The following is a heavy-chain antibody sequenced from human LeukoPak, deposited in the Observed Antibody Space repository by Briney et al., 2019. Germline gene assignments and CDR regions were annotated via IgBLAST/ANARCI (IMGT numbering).Heavy chain of an antibody. CDR2: ITSSSKI. V-gene: IGHV3-48*02. Sequence: GGSLRLSCTASGFTFSTYAMAWVRQAPGKGLEWLSYITSSSKINYADSVKGRFTISRDNAKNSLYLQMISLTDEDTAVYYCARSANPGVHDFDPWGQGTPVTVSS. CDR3: ARSANPGVHDFDP. CDR1: GFTFSTYA. J-gene: IGHJ5*02. D-gene: IGHD6-6*01.